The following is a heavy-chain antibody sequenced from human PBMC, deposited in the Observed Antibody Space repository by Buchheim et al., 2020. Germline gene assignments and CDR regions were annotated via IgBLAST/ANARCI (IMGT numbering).Heavy chain of an antibody. J-gene: IGHJ5*02. D-gene: IGHD3-3*01. CDR2: IKQDGSET. CDR3: AGTRLPSGYRGFDL. V-gene: IGHV3-7*01. CDR1: GFTFGSYW. Sequence: EVQLVESGGGLVQSGESLRLSCAASGFTFGSYWMGWVRQAPGKGLEWVANIKQDGSETYYVDSVKGRFTISRDNARNSLDLQMNSLRVEDTAVYYCAGTRLPSGYRGFDLWGQG.